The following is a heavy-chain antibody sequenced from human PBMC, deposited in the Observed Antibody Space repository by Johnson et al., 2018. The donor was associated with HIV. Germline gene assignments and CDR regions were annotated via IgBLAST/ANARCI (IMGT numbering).Heavy chain of an antibody. CDR1: GFTFSSYD. D-gene: IGHD6-19*01. V-gene: IGHV3-30*03. J-gene: IGHJ3*02. Sequence: QVQLVESGGGVVQPGRSLRLSCAASGFTFSSYDMHWVRQAPGKGLEWVALISYDGSNKYHADSVKGRFTISRDNSKNTLYLHMNSLRAEDTAVYYCASGGWLEGAFDIWGQGTMVTVSS. CDR3: ASGGWLEGAFDI. CDR2: ISYDGSNK.